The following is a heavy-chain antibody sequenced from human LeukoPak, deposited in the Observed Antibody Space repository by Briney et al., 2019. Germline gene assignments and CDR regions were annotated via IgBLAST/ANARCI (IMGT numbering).Heavy chain of an antibody. CDR1: GFTFTSHV. D-gene: IGHD1-1*01. CDR3: VREGLERRTNFDY. CDR2: ISMNVQTT. J-gene: IGHJ4*02. V-gene: IGHV3-64D*06. Sequence: PGGSLRISCSASGFTFTSHVMHWVRQAPGKGLQYVSGISMNVQTTYYAGSVKGRFTISRDSSKDTVYLQMNSLTAEDTAVYDCVREGLERRTNFDYWGQGTLVSVSS.